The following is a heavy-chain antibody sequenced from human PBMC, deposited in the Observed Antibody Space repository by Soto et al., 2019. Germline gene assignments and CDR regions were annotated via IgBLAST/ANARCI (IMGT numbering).Heavy chain of an antibody. Sequence: GGSLRLSCAASGFTFSSYGMHWVRQAPGKGLEWVAVISYDGSNKYYADSVKGRFTISRDNSKNTLYLQMNSLRAEDTAVYYCAKNYNYDSSGYYSPWGKGTLVTVSS. D-gene: IGHD3-22*01. J-gene: IGHJ5*02. V-gene: IGHV3-30*18. CDR1: GFTFSSYG. CDR3: AKNYNYDSSGYYSP. CDR2: ISYDGSNK.